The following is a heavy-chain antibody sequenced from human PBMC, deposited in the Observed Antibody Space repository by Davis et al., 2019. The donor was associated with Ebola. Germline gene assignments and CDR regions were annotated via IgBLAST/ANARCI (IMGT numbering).Heavy chain of an antibody. V-gene: IGHV4-59*01. D-gene: IGHD5-18*01. CDR1: GGSISSYY. CDR2: IYYSGST. CDR3: ARMLQLWSNYFDY. J-gene: IGHJ4*02. Sequence: SETLSLTCTVSGGSISSYYWSWIRQPPGKGLEWIGYIYYSGSTNYNLSLKSRVTISVDTSKNQFSLKLSSVTAADTAVYYCARMLQLWSNYFDYWGQGTLVTVSS.